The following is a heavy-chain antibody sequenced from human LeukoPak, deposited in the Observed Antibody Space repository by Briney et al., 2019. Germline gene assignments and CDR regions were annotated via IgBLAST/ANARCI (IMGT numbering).Heavy chain of an antibody. CDR1: GFTFSSYG. J-gene: IGHJ4*02. D-gene: IGHD3-22*01. V-gene: IGHV3-30*18. CDR2: ISYDGSNK. CDR3: AKENEHRSGLYFDY. Sequence: GGSLRLSCAASGFTFSSYGMHWVRQAPGKGLEWVAVISYDGSNKYYADSVKGRFTISRDNSKNTLYLQMNSLRAEDTAVYYCAKENEHRSGLYFDYRGQGTLVTVSS.